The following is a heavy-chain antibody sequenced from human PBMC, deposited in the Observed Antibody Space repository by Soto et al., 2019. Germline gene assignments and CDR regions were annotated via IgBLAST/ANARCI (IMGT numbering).Heavy chain of an antibody. CDR1: GYTFTSYA. CDR2: INAGNGNT. Sequence: ASVKVSCKASGYTFTSYAMHWVRQAPGQRLEWMGWINAGNGNTKYSQKFQGRVTITRDTSASTAYMELSSLRSEDTAVYYCARDALSWYYDILTGYHYYYYMDVWGKGTTVTVSS. CDR3: ARDALSWYYDILTGYHYYYYMDV. D-gene: IGHD3-9*01. J-gene: IGHJ6*03. V-gene: IGHV1-3*01.